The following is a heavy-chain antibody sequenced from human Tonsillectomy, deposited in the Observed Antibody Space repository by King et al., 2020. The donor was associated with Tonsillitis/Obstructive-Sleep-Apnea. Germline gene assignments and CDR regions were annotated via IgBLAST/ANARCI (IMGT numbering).Heavy chain of an antibody. CDR1: GFTVSSTY. CDR3: ARAGHADAFDI. J-gene: IGHJ3*02. CDR2: IYSGGST. Sequence: VQLVESGGGLVQPGGSLRLSCAASGFTVSSTYMTWVRQAPGKGLEWVSGIYSGGSTYYADSGKGRFTISRDNSKNTLYLQMNSLRAEDTAVYFCARAGHADAFDIWGQGTMVTVSS. V-gene: IGHV3-66*01.